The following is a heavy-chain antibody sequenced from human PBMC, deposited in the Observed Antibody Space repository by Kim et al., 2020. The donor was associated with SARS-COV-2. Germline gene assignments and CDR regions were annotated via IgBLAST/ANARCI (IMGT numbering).Heavy chain of an antibody. V-gene: IGHV4-59*01. CDR3: ARGFLWAGAFDI. CDR1: GGSISSYY. D-gene: IGHD3-10*01. CDR2: IYYSGST. Sequence: SETLSLTCTVSGGSISSYYWSWIRQPPGKGLEWIGYIYYSGSTNYNPSLKSRVTISVDTSKNQFSLKLSSVTAADTAVYYCARGFLWAGAFDIWGQGTMVTVSS. J-gene: IGHJ3*02.